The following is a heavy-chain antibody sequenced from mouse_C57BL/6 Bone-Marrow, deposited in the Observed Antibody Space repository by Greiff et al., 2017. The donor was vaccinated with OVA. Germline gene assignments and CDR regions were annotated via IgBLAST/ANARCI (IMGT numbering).Heavy chain of an antibody. Sequence: QVQLQQPGAELVKPGASVKLSCKASGYTFTSYWMHWVKQRPGRGLEWIGRIDPNSGGTKYNEKFKSKAALTVDKPSSTAYMQLSSLTSEDSAVYYCASYGSSYWYFDVWGTGTTVTVSS. V-gene: IGHV1-72*01. D-gene: IGHD1-1*01. CDR3: ASYGSSYWYFDV. CDR2: IDPNSGGT. J-gene: IGHJ1*03. CDR1: GYTFTSYW.